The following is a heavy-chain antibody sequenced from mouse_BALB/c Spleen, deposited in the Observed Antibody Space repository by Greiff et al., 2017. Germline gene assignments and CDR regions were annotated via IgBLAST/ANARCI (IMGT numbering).Heavy chain of an antibody. CDR3: SRGGWLRRGDY. Sequence: QVQLQQSGAELVRPGTSVKVSCKASGYAFTNYLIEWVKQRPGQGLEWIGVINPGSGGTNYNEKFKGKATVTADKSSSTAYMQLSSLTSDDSAVYFCSRGGWLRRGDYWGQGTSVTVSS. D-gene: IGHD2-2*01. J-gene: IGHJ4*01. CDR1: GYAFTNYL. CDR2: INPGSGGT. V-gene: IGHV1-54*01.